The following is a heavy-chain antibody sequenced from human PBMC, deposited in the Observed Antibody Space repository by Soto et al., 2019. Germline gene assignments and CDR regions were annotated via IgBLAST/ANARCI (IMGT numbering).Heavy chain of an antibody. Sequence: TLSLTCSFSRCSIGPVGNYWTCRLQSPGTDLECIGSIYHTGSTYYSKSLRRRLTMSVDKSKSQFSLRLGSVTAADTAVYYGASAAGTLSSRNWDHWGQGTLVVVPS. V-gene: IGHV4-31*03. CDR3: ASAAGTLSSRNWDH. D-gene: IGHD1-1*01. CDR2: IYHTGST. CDR1: RCSIGPVGNY. J-gene: IGHJ4*02.